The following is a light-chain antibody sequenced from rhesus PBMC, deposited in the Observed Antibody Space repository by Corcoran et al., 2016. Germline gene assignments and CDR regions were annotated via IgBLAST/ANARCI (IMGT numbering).Light chain of an antibody. CDR2: AAS. V-gene: IGKV1-33*02. J-gene: IGKJ3*01. CDR3: PQHNSNPFT. CDR1: QGISNW. Sequence: DIQMTQSPSSLSASVGDRVTITCQASQGISNWLAWYQKKPGKAPKLLIDAASSLQSGVPSRFSGNGSGTEFTLTISSLQPEDFATYSCPQHNSNPFTFGPGTKLDIE.